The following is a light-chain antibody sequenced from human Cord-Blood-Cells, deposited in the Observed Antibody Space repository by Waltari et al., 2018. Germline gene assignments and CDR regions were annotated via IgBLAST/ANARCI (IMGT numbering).Light chain of an antibody. Sequence: SHELTQPSPVSVSPGQTASITCSGAKLGDKYACWYQQKPGQSPVLVIYQDSKRPSGIPERFSGSNSGNTATLTISGTQAMDEADYYCQAWDSSTVVFGGGTKLTVL. J-gene: IGLJ2*01. CDR1: KLGDKY. CDR3: QAWDSSTVV. CDR2: QDS. V-gene: IGLV3-1*01.